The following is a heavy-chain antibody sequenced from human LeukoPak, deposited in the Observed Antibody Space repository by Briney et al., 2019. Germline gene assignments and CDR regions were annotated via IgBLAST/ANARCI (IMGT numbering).Heavy chain of an antibody. J-gene: IGHJ3*02. D-gene: IGHD6-19*01. CDR2: ISGSGGST. CDR1: GFTFSSYA. V-gene: IGHV3-23*01. CDR3: ARDKGSSGWYADAFDI. Sequence: TGGSLRLSCAASGFTFSSYAMSWVRQAPGKGLEWVSAISGSGGSTYYADSVKGRFTISRDNSKNTLYLQMNSLRAEDTAVYYCARDKGSSGWYADAFDIWGQGTMVTVSS.